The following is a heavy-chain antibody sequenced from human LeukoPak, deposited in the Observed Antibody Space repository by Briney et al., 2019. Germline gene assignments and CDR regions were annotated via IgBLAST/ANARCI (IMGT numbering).Heavy chain of an antibody. CDR2: IIASFGTA. D-gene: IGHD2-2*01. CDR1: GGTLSRYA. V-gene: IGHV1-69*13. CDR3: ARVVTPRYCSSTSCYWKGWFGP. Sequence: SVKVSCKASGGTLSRYAISWVRQAPGQGLEWMGGIIASFGTANYAQKFQGRVTISADESSGTAYMELSSLRSEDTAVYYCARVVTPRYCSSTSCYWKGWFGPWGQGTLVTVSS. J-gene: IGHJ5*02.